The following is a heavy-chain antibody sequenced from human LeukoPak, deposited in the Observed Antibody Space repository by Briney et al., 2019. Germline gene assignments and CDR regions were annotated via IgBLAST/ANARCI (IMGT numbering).Heavy chain of an antibody. CDR1: GYX. V-gene: IGHV4-38-2*02. Sequence: GYXXXXIRQXPGKGLEWIXSMYHSGSTYYNPSLKSRVTISVDTSKNQFSLKLSSVTAADTAVYYCVRDSKCTSASCYPFDYWGQGTPVTVSS. CDR2: MYHSGST. CDR3: VRDSKCTSASCYPFDY. J-gene: IGHJ4*02. D-gene: IGHD2-2*01.